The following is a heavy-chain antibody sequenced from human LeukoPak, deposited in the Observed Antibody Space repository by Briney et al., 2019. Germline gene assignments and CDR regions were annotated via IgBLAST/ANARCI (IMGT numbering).Heavy chain of an antibody. CDR1: GFTFSSYA. Sequence: GGSLRLSCAASGFTFSSYAMSWVRQAPGKGLEWVSAVSGSGGSTYYADSVKGRFTISRDNSKNTLYLQMNSLRAEDTAVYYCARAKRYDFWSGYPYAFDIWGQGTMVTVSS. V-gene: IGHV3-23*01. J-gene: IGHJ3*02. CDR2: VSGSGGST. CDR3: ARAKRYDFWSGYPYAFDI. D-gene: IGHD3-3*01.